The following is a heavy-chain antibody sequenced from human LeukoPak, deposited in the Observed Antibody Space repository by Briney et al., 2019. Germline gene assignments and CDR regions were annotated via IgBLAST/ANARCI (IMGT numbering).Heavy chain of an antibody. V-gene: IGHV4-34*01. CDR3: ARGSLRITMVRGVIIAFIFDY. CDR2: INHSVST. CDR1: GGSFSGYY. Sequence: SETLSLTCAVYGGSFSGYYWSWIRQPPGKGLEWIGEINHSVSTNYNPSLKSRVTISVDTSKNQFSLKLSSVTAADTAVYYCARGSLRITMVRGVIIAFIFDYWGQGTLVTVSS. J-gene: IGHJ4*02. D-gene: IGHD3-10*01.